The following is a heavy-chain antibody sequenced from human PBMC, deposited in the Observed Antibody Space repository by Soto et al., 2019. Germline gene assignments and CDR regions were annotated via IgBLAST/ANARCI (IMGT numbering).Heavy chain of an antibody. CDR2: IDPSDSYT. V-gene: IGHV5-10-1*01. Sequence: PGESLKISCKGSGYSFTSYWISWVRQMPGKGLEWMGRIDPSDSYTNYSPSFQGHVTISADKSISTAYLQWSSLKASGTAMYYCATHPQYSSSSRYFALVGYWGQGTLVTVSS. J-gene: IGHJ4*02. D-gene: IGHD6-6*01. CDR1: GYSFTSYW. CDR3: ATHPQYSSSSRYFALVGY.